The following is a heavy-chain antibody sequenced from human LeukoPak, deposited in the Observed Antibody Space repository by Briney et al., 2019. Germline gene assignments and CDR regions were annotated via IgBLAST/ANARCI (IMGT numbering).Heavy chain of an antibody. J-gene: IGHJ5*02. CDR2: INHSGST. Sequence: PSETLSLTCTVSGGSISSYYWTWIRQPPGKGLEWIGYINHSGSTNYNPSLKGRVTISVDTSKNQFSLKLSSVTAADTAVYYCARRAAYCSGGSCYSGWFDPWGQGTLVTVSS. CDR3: ARRAAYCSGGSCYSGWFDP. V-gene: IGHV4-59*08. D-gene: IGHD2-15*01. CDR1: GGSISSYY.